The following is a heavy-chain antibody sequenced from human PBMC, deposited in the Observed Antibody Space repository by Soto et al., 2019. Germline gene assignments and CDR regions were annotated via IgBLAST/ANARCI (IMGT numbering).Heavy chain of an antibody. V-gene: IGHV3-33*01. CDR1: GFTFSSYG. CDR3: ASGEPGGQDYFDY. Sequence: GGSLRLSCAASGFTFSSYGMHWVRQAPGKGLEWVAVIWYDGSNKYYADSVKGRFTISRDNSKNTLYLQMNSLRAEDTAVYYCASGEPGGQDYFDYWGQGTLVTVSS. CDR2: IWYDGSNK. J-gene: IGHJ4*02. D-gene: IGHD3-10*01.